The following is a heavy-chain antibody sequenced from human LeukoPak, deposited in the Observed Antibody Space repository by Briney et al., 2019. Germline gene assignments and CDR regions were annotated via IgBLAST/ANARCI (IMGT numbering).Heavy chain of an antibody. CDR1: GFIFSNYA. V-gene: IGHV3-23*01. CDR3: AKAPPYTKYFDY. J-gene: IGHJ4*02. D-gene: IGHD1-1*01. Sequence: GGSLSLSCAGSGFIFSNYAMSWVRQAPGQGLEWVSTISNSGDATFYADAVKGRFTISRDNSKNTLYLQMYSLRAEDTAIYYCAKAPPYTKYFDYWGQGTLLTVSS. CDR2: ISNSGDAT.